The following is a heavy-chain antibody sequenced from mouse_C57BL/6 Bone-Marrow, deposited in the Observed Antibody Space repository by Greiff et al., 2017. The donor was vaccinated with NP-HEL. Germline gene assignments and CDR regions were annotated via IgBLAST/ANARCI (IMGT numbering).Heavy chain of an antibody. V-gene: IGHV1-4*01. D-gene: IGHD1-1*01. CDR1: GYTFTSYT. J-gene: IGHJ2*01. CDR3: AKITTVVAPFDY. CDR2: INPSSGYT. Sequence: VKLMESGAELARPGASVKMSCKASGYTFTSYTMHWVKQRPGQGLEWIGYINPSSGYTKYNQKFKDKATLTADKSSSTAYMQLSGLTSEDSAVYYCAKITTVVAPFDYWGQGTTLTVSS.